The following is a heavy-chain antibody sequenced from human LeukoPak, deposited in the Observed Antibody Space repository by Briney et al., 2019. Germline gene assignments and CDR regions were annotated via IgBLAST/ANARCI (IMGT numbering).Heavy chain of an antibody. Sequence: SQTLSLTCTVSGGSISSGDYYWGWIRQPPGKGLEWIGYIYYSATTYYNPSLKSRVTISVDTSKNHFSLKLSSVAASGTAVYYCARGGTNWFDPWGQGTLVTVSS. CDR3: ARGGTNWFDP. J-gene: IGHJ5*02. CDR1: GGSISSGDYY. D-gene: IGHD3-16*01. V-gene: IGHV4-30-4*08. CDR2: IYYSATT.